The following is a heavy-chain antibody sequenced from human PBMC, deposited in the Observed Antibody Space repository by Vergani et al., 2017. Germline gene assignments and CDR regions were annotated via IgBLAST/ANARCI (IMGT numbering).Heavy chain of an antibody. D-gene: IGHD3-22*01. CDR2: INPNSGGT. J-gene: IGHJ5*02. CDR3: ARSPFRYESSGYYPPDP. V-gene: IGHV1-2*02. CDR1: GYTFTGYY. Sequence: QVQLVQSGAEVKKPGASVKVSCKASGYTFTGYYMHWVRQAPGQGLEWMGWINPNSGGTNYAQKFQGRVTRTRDTSISTAYMELSRLRSDDTAVYYCARSPFRYESSGYYPPDPWGQGTLVTVSS.